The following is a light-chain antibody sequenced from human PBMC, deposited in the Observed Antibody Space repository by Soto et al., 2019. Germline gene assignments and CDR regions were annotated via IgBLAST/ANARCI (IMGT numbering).Light chain of an antibody. CDR3: MQALQTPPYT. V-gene: IGKV2-28*01. CDR2: LGS. CDR1: QSLLHSNGYNY. J-gene: IGKJ2*01. Sequence: DIVMPQSPLSLPVTPGEPASISCRSSQSLLHSNGYNYLDWYLQKPGQSPQLLIYLGSNRASGVPDRFSGSGSSTDCTLKISRVEAEDVGVYYCMQALQTPPYTFGPGTKLEIK.